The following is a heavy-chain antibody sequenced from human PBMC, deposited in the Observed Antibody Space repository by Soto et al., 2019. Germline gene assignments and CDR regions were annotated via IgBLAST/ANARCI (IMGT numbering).Heavy chain of an antibody. J-gene: IGHJ4*02. V-gene: IGHV3-23*01. CDR2: ISAGGGST. CDR1: GFTFSSYA. D-gene: IGHD6-13*01. CDR3: AKDRKSSSRLGTSDY. Sequence: GGSLRLSCAASGFTFSSYAMSWVRQAPGKGLEWVSAISAGGGSTYYADSVKGRFTISRDNSKNTLYLQVNSLTAEDTALYYCAKDRKSSSRLGTSDYWGQGTLVTVSS.